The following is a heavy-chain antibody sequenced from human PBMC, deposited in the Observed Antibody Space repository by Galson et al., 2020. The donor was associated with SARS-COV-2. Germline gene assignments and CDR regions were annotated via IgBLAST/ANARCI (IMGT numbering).Heavy chain of an antibody. V-gene: IGHV4-38-2*01. J-gene: IGHJ4*02. CDR1: GYSISSGYY. CDR3: ARQLPRDGYNPYYFGY. CDR2: IYHSGST. Sequence: SETLSLTCAVSGYSISSGYYWGWIRQPPGKGLEWIGSIYHSGSTSYNPSLKSRVTVSIDTSKNQFSLKLTSVTAADTAVYYCARQLPRDGYNPYYFGYWGQGTLVTVSS. D-gene: IGHD5-12*01.